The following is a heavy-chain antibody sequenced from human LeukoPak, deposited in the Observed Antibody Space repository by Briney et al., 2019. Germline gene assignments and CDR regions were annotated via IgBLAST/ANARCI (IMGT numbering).Heavy chain of an antibody. CDR3: ARGGHTMLRGVIIIHTPFGP. CDR1: GGTFSSYA. CDR2: IIPIFGTA. D-gene: IGHD3-10*01. V-gene: IGHV1-69*05. J-gene: IGHJ5*02. Sequence: GASVKVSCKASGGTFSSYAISWVRQAPGQGLEWMGGIIPIFGTANYAQKFQGRVTITTDESTSTAYMELSSLRSEDTAVYYCARGGHTMLRGVIIIHTPFGPWGQGTLVTVSS.